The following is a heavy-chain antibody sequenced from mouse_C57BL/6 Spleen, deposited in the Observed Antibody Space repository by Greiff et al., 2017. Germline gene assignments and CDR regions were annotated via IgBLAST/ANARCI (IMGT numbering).Heavy chain of an antibody. Sequence: VQLQQSGAELVKPGASVKISCKASGYAFSSYWMNWVKQRPGEGLEWIGEIYPGDGDTNYTDKFKGTATLTADKSSSTAYRQISMLTSEYSGVYSCTRYSGLGRGFAYWGQGTLVTVSA. V-gene: IGHV1-80*01. J-gene: IGHJ3*01. CDR1: GYAFSSYW. CDR2: IYPGDGDT. D-gene: IGHD4-1*01. CDR3: TRYSGLGRGFAY.